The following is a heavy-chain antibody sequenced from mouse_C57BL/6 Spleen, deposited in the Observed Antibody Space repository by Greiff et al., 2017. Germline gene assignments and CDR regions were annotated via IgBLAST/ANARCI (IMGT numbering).Heavy chain of an antibody. V-gene: IGHV1-52*01. J-gene: IGHJ2*01. Sequence: QVQLQQPGAELVRPGSSVKLSCKASGYTFTSYWMHWVKQRPIQGLEWIGNIDPSDSETHYNQKFKDKATLTVDKSSSKAYMQLSSLTSEDSAVYYCARRGDELGSYYFDYWGQGTTLTVSS. CDR2: IDPSDSET. D-gene: IGHD4-1*01. CDR1: GYTFTSYW. CDR3: ARRGDELGSYYFDY.